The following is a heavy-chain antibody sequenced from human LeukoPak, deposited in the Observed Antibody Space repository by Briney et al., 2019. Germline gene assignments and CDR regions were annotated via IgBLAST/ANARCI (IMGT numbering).Heavy chain of an antibody. Sequence: SETLSLTCTVSGGSISSYYWSWIRQPPGKGLEWIGHIYYSGTTNYNPSLKSRVTISVDTSKNQFSLKLSSVTAADTAVYYCAREDYCSGGSCYSGYFQHWGQGTLVTVSS. D-gene: IGHD2-15*01. CDR2: IYYSGTT. J-gene: IGHJ1*01. V-gene: IGHV4-59*01. CDR3: AREDYCSGGSCYSGYFQH. CDR1: GGSISSYY.